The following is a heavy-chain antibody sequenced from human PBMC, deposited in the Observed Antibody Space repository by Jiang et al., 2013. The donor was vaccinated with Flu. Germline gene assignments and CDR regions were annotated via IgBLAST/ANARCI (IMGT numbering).Heavy chain of an antibody. CDR2: ISSSGSTI. Sequence: EVQLLESGGGLVQPGGSLRLSCAASGFTFSSYEMNWVRQAPGKGLEWVSYISSSGSTIYYADSVKGRFTISRDNAKNSLYLQMNSLRAEDTAVYYCASQRQLVDPLGYYYYMDVWGKGTTVTVSS. J-gene: IGHJ6*03. D-gene: IGHD6-13*01. CDR1: GFTFSSYE. CDR3: ASQRQLVDPLGYYYYMDV. V-gene: IGHV3-48*03.